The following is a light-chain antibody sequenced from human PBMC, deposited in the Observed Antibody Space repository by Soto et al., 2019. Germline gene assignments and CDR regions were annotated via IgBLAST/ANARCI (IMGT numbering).Light chain of an antibody. Sequence: QSVLTQPASVSGSPGQSITISCTGTSSYVGVYYYVSWFQQHPGKAPKLMLYDVTKPPSGVSTRLSGSMSGNTASLTTTGLQAEDEAHYYCGSYTSSNPHEMVFGGGTKLTVL. J-gene: IGLJ3*02. CDR1: SSYVGVYYY. V-gene: IGLV2-14*03. CDR3: GSYTSSNPHEMV. CDR2: DVT.